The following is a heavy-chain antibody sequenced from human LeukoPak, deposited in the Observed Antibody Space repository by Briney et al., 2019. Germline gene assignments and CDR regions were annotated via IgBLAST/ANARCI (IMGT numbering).Heavy chain of an antibody. CDR2: ISSSSSYI. Sequence: GGSLRLSCAASGFTFSSYSMNWVRQAPGKGLEWVSSISSSSSYIYYADSVKGRFTISRDNAKNSLYLQMNSLRAEDTAVYYCARGGEWELRYFDYWGQGTLVTVSS. D-gene: IGHD1-26*01. J-gene: IGHJ4*02. V-gene: IGHV3-21*01. CDR1: GFTFSSYS. CDR3: ARGGEWELRYFDY.